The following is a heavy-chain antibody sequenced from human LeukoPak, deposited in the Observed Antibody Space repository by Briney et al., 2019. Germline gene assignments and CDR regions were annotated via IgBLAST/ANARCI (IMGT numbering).Heavy chain of an antibody. CDR2: INTNTGNP. CDR1: GYTFTSYA. D-gene: IGHD3-10*01. J-gene: IGHJ5*02. V-gene: IGHV7-4-1*01. CDR3: ARGGFGEFPNWFDP. Sequence: GASVKVSCKASGYTFTSYAMNWVRQAPGQGLEWMGWINTNTGNPTYAQGFTGRFVFSLDTSVSTAYLQICSLKAEDTAVYYCARGGFGEFPNWFDPWGQGTLVTVSS.